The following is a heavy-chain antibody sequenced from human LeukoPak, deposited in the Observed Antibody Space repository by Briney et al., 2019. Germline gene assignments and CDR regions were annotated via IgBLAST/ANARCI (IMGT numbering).Heavy chain of an antibody. Sequence: ASVKVSCKASGYSFTSNYIHWVRQAPGQGLEWMGMIYPRDGSTSYAQKFQGRVTATRDTSTSTDHMELSGLRSEDTAVYYCARDQEAFDYWGQGTLVTVSS. J-gene: IGHJ4*02. CDR3: ARDQEAFDY. CDR2: IYPRDGST. CDR1: GYSFTSNY. V-gene: IGHV1-46*01.